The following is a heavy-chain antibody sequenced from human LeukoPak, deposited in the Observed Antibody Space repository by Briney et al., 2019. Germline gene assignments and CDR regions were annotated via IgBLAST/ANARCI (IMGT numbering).Heavy chain of an antibody. Sequence: GRSLRLSCAASGFTFSSYGMHWVRQAPGKGLEWVAVISYDGSNKYYADSVKGRFTISRDNSKNTLYLQMNSLRAEDTAVYYCAKVRLRVFDYWGQGILVTVSS. CDR3: AKVRLRVFDY. CDR2: ISYDGSNK. V-gene: IGHV3-30*18. CDR1: GFTFSSYG. D-gene: IGHD6-13*01. J-gene: IGHJ4*02.